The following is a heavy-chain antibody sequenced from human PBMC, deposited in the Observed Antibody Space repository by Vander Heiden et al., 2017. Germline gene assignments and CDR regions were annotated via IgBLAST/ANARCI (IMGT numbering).Heavy chain of an antibody. CDR3: TRSRWRYSSSWLYFDY. CDR2: ISSSSSSI. V-gene: IGHV3-48*02. Sequence: EVQLVEAGGGLVQPGGSLRLSCAASGFTFGTCGMNWVRQAPGKGLEWISYISSSSSSIYYADSVKGRFTISRDNDKNSLFLQMNSLRDEDTAMYYCTRSRWRYSSSWLYFDYWGQGTLVTVSS. D-gene: IGHD6-13*01. J-gene: IGHJ4*02. CDR1: GFTFGTCG.